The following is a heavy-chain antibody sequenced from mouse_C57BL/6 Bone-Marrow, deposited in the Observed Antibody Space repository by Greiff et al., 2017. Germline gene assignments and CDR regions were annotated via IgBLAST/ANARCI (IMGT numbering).Heavy chain of an antibody. D-gene: IGHD1-1*01. CDR1: GYSFTDYN. J-gene: IGHJ4*01. Sequence: VQLQQSGPELVKPGASVKISCKASGYSFTDYNMNWVKQSNGKSLEWIGVINPNNGTTSYNQKFKGKATLTVDQSSSTAYMQLNSLTSEDSAVYYCARYPITTVVATDAMNYWGQGTAITVTA. CDR2: INPNNGTT. CDR3: ARYPITTVVATDAMNY. V-gene: IGHV1-39*01.